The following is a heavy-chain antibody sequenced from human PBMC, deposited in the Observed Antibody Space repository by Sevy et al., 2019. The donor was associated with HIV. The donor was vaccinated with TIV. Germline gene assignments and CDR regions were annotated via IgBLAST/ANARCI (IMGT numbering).Heavy chain of an antibody. D-gene: IGHD1-1*01. V-gene: IGHV1-18*01. CDR3: ARGGPYSWNDDGGKGISF. J-gene: IGHJ4*02. CDR2: ISAYNGNT. CDR1: GYTFTTYG. Sequence: ASVKVSCKASGYTFTTYGINWVRQAPGQGLEWMGWISAYNGNTNYAQHLQGRVTMTTDTSTNIASVEVRNLMSDDTAVYFCARGGPYSWNDDGGKGISFWGPGTLVTVSS.